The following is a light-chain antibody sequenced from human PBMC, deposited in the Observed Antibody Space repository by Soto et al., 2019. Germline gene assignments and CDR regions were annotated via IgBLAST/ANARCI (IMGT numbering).Light chain of an antibody. V-gene: IGKV3D-15*01. CDR2: GAS. CDR1: QSVSGN. CDR3: QQRNSWPWT. Sequence: EILMTQSPATLSVSPGERATLSCRASQSVSGNLAWYQQKPGQAPRLLIYGASNRATGIPARFSGSGSGTDFTPTISSLEPEDFEVYYCQQRNSWPWTFGQGTKVDIK. J-gene: IGKJ1*01.